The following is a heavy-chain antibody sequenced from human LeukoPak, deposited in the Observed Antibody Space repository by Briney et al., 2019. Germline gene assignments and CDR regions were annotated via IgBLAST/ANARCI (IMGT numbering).Heavy chain of an antibody. D-gene: IGHD2-15*01. V-gene: IGHV1-46*01. CDR1: TYTFTNYY. CDR3: ARDKAYCSGGSCHLGY. CDR2: INPTGGST. J-gene: IGHJ4*02. Sequence: ASVKVSCKASTYTFTNYYMHWVRQAPGQGLEWMGIINPTGGSTRYAQKFQDRFTMTRDTSTSTVYMELSSLRSEDTAVYYCARDKAYCSGGSCHLGYWGQGTLVTVSS.